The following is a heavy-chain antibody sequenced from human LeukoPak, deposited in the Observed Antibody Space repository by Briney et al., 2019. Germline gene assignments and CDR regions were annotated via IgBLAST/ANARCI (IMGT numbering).Heavy chain of an antibody. CDR2: IIPIFGTA. V-gene: IGHV1-69*13. Sequence: GSSVKVSCKASGGTFSSYAISWVRQAPAQGLAWMGGIIPIFGTANYAQKFQGRVTITADESTSTAYMELSSLRSEDTAVYYCAREGSFYFDYWGQGTLVTVSS. CDR1: GGTFSSYA. CDR3: AREGSFYFDY. D-gene: IGHD3-10*01. J-gene: IGHJ4*02.